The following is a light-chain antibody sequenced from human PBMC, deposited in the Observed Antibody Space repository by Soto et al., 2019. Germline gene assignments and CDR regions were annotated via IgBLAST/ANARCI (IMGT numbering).Light chain of an antibody. Sequence: DIVMTQSPDSLAVSLGERATINCKSSQSVLYNSDNRNYLVWYQQKPGQPPRLLISWASTRASGVPDRFSGSGSGTDFTLTIRSLQAEDVAVHYCQQHYSTPRTFGQGTKVEIK. V-gene: IGKV4-1*01. CDR2: WAS. J-gene: IGKJ1*01. CDR1: QSVLYNSDNRNY. CDR3: QQHYSTPRT.